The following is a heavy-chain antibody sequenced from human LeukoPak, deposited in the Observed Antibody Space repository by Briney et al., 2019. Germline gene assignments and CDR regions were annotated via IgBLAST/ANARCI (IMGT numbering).Heavy chain of an antibody. D-gene: IGHD3-9*01. J-gene: IGHJ4*02. CDR3: ARLTKGRYFDYIFDY. CDR2: TYYTGST. CDR1: GGSVSSSLNY. V-gene: IGHV4-39*01. Sequence: SETLSLTCTVSGGSVSSSLNYWGWIRQPPGKGLEWIGNTYYTGSTYSNPTLKSRVTMFVDTSKNQFSLKLSSVTAADTAVYYCARLTKGRYFDYIFDYWGQGTLLTVSS.